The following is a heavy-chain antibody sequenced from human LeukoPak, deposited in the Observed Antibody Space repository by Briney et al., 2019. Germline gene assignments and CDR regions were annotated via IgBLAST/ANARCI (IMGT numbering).Heavy chain of an antibody. CDR1: GGSFSGYY. J-gene: IGHJ4*02. CDR2: INHSGST. D-gene: IGHD1-20*01. V-gene: IGHV4-34*01. Sequence: SETLSLTCAVYGGSFSGYYWSWIRQPPGKGLEWIGEINHSGSTNYNPSLKSRVTISVDTSKNQFSLKLSSVTAADTAVYYCVTNWNDSYALYWGQGTLVTLSS. CDR3: VTNWNDSYALY.